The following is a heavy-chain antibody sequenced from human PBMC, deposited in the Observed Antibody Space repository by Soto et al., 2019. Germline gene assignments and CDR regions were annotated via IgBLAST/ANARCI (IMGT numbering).Heavy chain of an antibody. D-gene: IGHD3-22*01. CDR2: IYYSGST. CDR1: GGSISSGGYY. V-gene: IGHV4-31*03. Sequence: QVQLQESGPGLVKPSQTLSLTCTVSGGSISSGGYYWSWIRQHPGKGLEWIGYIYYSGSTYYNPSLKSRVTISGXTXKXXFSLKLSSVTAADTAVYYCARGRGTISGYYPFFDYWGQGTLVTVSS. CDR3: ARGRGTISGYYPFFDY. J-gene: IGHJ4*02.